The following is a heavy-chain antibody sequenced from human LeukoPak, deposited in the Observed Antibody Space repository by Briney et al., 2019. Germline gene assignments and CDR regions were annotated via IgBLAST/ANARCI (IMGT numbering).Heavy chain of an antibody. J-gene: IGHJ4*02. CDR3: ARDRWPSGSTYLDY. CDR1: GYTFTGYY. Sequence: ASVKVSCKASGYTFTGYYMHWVRQAPGQGLEWMGRINPNSGGTNYAQKFQGRVTMTRDTSISTAYMELSRLRSDDTAVYYCARDRWPSGSTYLDYWGQGTLVTVSS. CDR2: INPNSGGT. D-gene: IGHD5-24*01. V-gene: IGHV1-2*06.